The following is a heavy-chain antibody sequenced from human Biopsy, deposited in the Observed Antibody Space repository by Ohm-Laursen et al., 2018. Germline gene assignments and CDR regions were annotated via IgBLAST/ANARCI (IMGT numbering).Heavy chain of an antibody. V-gene: IGHV4-59*12. CDR2: IYYTGST. CDR3: VRGVDYYDPYHYYALDV. CDR1: RDSISNYY. D-gene: IGHD3-22*01. J-gene: IGHJ6*02. Sequence: SDTLSLTYTVSRDSISNYYWTWIRQSPGKGLEWIGYIYYTGSTNYNPSVKSRVTISVDTSKNQFSLKVRSVTAADTAVYYCVRGVDYYDPYHYYALDVWGQGTTVTVSS.